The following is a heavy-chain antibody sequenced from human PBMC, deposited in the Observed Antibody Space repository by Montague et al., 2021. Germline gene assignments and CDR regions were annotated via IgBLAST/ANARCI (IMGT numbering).Heavy chain of an antibody. Sequence: SLRLSWAASGFIFNNYVMNWVRQAPGKGLEWVSGINGNSINIDYADSVKGRFTISRDNAKNSLYLQMNSLRAEDTAFYYCVKDTRDYYPDFWGQGILVTVSP. J-gene: IGHJ4*02. D-gene: IGHD3-3*01. CDR1: GFIFNNYV. CDR3: VKDTRDYYPDF. V-gene: IGHV3-9*01. CDR2: INGNSINI.